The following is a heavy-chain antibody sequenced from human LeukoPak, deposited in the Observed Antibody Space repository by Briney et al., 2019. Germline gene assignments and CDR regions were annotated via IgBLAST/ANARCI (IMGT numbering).Heavy chain of an antibody. V-gene: IGHV1-2*02. D-gene: IGHD3-10*02. CDR3: ARAVSVRGVITLMDV. CDR2: INPNSGGT. J-gene: IGHJ6*03. Sequence: GASVKVSCKASGYTFTGYYIHWVRQAPGQGLEWMGWINPNSGGTNYAQKFQGRVTMTRDTSISTAYMELSRLRSDDTAVYYCARAVSVRGVITLMDVWGKGTTVTVSS. CDR1: GYTFTGYY.